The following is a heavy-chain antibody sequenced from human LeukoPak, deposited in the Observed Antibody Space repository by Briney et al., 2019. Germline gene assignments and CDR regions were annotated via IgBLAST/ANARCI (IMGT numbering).Heavy chain of an antibody. J-gene: IGHJ4*02. CDR3: ARATVAGTDY. Sequence: QPGGSLRLSCAASGFTFSSYGMHWVRQAPGKGLEWVAVISYDGSNKYYADSVKGRFTISRDNSKNTLYLQMNSLRAEDTAVYYCARATVAGTDYWGQGTLVTVSS. V-gene: IGHV3-30*03. CDR1: GFTFSSYG. CDR2: ISYDGSNK. D-gene: IGHD6-19*01.